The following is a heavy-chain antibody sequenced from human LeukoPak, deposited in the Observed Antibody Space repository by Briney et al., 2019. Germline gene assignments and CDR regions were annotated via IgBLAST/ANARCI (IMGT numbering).Heavy chain of an antibody. J-gene: IGHJ4*02. V-gene: IGHV3-7*05. Sequence: PGGSLRLSCAASGFTFSGYAMNWVRQAPGKGLEWVANIKQDGSEKYYVDSVKGRFTISRDNAKNSLYLQMNSLRAEDTALYYCAREDQPRGTFDYWGQGILVTVSS. CDR2: IKQDGSEK. D-gene: IGHD2-15*01. CDR1: GFTFSGYA. CDR3: AREDQPRGTFDY.